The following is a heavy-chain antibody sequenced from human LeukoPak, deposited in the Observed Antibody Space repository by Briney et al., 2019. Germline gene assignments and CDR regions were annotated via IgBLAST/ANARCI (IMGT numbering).Heavy chain of an antibody. CDR1: GGTFSSYA. J-gene: IGHJ6*03. Sequence: ASVKVSCKASGGTFSSYAISWVRQAPGQGLEWMGGIIPIFGTANYAQKFQGRVTITADESTSTAYMELSSLGSEDTAVYYCARCAARYDRSLGYYYYYMDIWGKGTTVTISS. CDR3: ARCAARYDRSLGYYYYYMDI. D-gene: IGHD3-9*01. V-gene: IGHV1-69*13. CDR2: IIPIFGTA.